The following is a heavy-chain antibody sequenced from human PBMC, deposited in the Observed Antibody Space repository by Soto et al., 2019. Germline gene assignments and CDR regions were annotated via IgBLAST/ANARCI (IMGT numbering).Heavy chain of an antibody. D-gene: IGHD5-12*01. CDR1: GFTFSYYY. CDR3: AKGPVAGVATNYYYYGMDV. CDR2: ISSSGSTV. Sequence: PGGSLRLSCAASGFTFSYYYMSWIRQAPGKGLGWVSYISSSGSTVYYADSVKGRFTISRDNSKNTLYLQMNSLRAEDTAVYYCAKGPVAGVATNYYYYGMDVWGQGTTVTVSS. J-gene: IGHJ6*02. V-gene: IGHV3-11*04.